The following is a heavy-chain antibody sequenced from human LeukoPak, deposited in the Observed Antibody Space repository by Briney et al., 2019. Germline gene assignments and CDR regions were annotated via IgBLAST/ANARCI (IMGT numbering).Heavy chain of an antibody. CDR3: AKEQGWFGECSTY. CDR1: GFTFSSYA. Sequence: GGSLRLSCAASGFTFSSYAMSWVRQAPGKGLEWVSAIGGNGGSTYYAESVKGRFTISSDNSNNTLYLQMDSLRADDTALYYCAKEQGWFGECSTYWGQGTLVTVSS. CDR2: IGGNGGST. J-gene: IGHJ4*02. D-gene: IGHD3-10*01. V-gene: IGHV3-23*01.